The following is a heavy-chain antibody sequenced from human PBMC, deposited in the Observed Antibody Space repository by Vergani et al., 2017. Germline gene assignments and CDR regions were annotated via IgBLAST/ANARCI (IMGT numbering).Heavy chain of an antibody. V-gene: IGHV3-33*01. CDR3: ARDKDDSSGYYQVLDY. CDR1: GFTFSSYG. CDR2: IWYDGSNK. Sequence: QVQLVESGGGVVQPGRSLRLSCAASGFTFSSYGMHCVRQAPGKGLEWVAVIWYDGSNKYYADAVKGRFTISRDNSKNTLYLQMNSLRAEDTAVYYCARDKDDSSGYYQVLDYWGQGTLVTVSA. J-gene: IGHJ4*02. D-gene: IGHD3-22*01.